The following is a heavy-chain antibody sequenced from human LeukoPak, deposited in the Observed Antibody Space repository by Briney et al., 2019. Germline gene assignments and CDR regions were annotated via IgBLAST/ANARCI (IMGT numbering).Heavy chain of an antibody. J-gene: IGHJ4*02. CDR1: GFTFSYYG. D-gene: IGHD2-8*02. CDR2: IWYDETNK. V-gene: IGHV3-30*02. Sequence: GGSLRLSCAASGFTFSYYGMHWVRQAPGKGLEWVTFIWYDETNKYYADSVKGRFTISRDISKNTLYLQMNSLRAEDTAVYYCAKDARGYCTGGVCYIGYFDYWGQGTLVTVSS. CDR3: AKDARGYCTGGVCYIGYFDY.